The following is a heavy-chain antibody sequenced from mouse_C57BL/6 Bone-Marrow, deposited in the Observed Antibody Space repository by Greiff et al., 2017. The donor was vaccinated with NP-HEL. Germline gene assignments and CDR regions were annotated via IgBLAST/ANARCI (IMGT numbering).Heavy chain of an antibody. J-gene: IGHJ3*01. CDR1: GFTFSSYA. CDR2: ISDGGSYT. D-gene: IGHD1-1*01. V-gene: IGHV5-4*01. CDR3: ARAITTVPSFAY. Sequence: EVQLVESGGGLVKPGGSLKLSCAASGFTFSSYAMSWVRQTPEKRLEWVATISDGGSYTYYPDNVKGRFTISRDNAKNNLYLQMSHLKSEDTAMYYCARAITTVPSFAYWGQGTLVTVSA.